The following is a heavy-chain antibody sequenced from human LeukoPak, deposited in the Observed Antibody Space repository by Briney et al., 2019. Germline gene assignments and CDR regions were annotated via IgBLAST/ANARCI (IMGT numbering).Heavy chain of an antibody. CDR2: IKSKTDGGTT. CDR3: TTGMSSGYSFDY. D-gene: IGHD3-22*01. V-gene: IGHV3-15*01. CDR1: GFTFSNAW. Sequence: GGSLRLSCAASGFTFSNAWMSWVRQAPGKGLEWVGRIKSKTDGGTTDYAAPVKGRFTISRDDSKNTLYLQMNCLKTEDTAVYYCTTGMSSGYSFDYWGQGTLVTVSS. J-gene: IGHJ4*02.